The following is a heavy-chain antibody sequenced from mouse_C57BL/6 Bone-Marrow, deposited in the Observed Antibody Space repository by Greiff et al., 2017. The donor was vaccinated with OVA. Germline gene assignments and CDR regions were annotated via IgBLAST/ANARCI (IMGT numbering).Heavy chain of an antibody. CDR1: GFTFSDYG. J-gene: IGHJ3*01. V-gene: IGHV5-15*04. CDR3: ARQGYYGYDGFAY. D-gene: IGHD2-2*01. Sequence: EVKLVESGGGLVQPGGSLKLSCAASGFTFSDYGMAWVRQAPRKGPEWVAFISNLAYSIYYADTVTGRVTISRENAKNTLYLEMSSLRSEDTAMYYCARQGYYGYDGFAYWGQGTLVTVSA. CDR2: ISNLAYSI.